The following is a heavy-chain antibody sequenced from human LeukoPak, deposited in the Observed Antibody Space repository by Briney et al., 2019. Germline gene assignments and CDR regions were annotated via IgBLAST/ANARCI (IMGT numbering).Heavy chain of an antibody. CDR1: GYTLTELS. CDR3: ASSWELLVFDY. D-gene: IGHD1-26*01. Sequence: GASVKVSCKVSGYTLTELSMHWVRQAPGKGLGWMGGFDPEDGETIYAQKFQGRVTITRDTSASTAYMELSSLRSEDTAVYYCASSWELLVFDYWGQGTLVTVSS. CDR2: FDPEDGET. V-gene: IGHV1-24*01. J-gene: IGHJ4*02.